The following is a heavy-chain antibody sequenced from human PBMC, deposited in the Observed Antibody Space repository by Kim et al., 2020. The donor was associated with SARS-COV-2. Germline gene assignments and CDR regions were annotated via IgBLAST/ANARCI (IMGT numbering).Heavy chain of an antibody. D-gene: IGHD3-10*01. CDR1: GFTFGDYA. V-gene: IGHV3-9*01. CDR2: ISWNSGSI. CDR3: AKALYYNAAYFDY. J-gene: IGHJ4*02. Sequence: GGSLRLSCAASGFTFGDYAMHWVRQAPGKGLEWVSGISWNSGSIGYADSVKGRFTISRDNAKNSLYLQMNSLRAEDTALYYCAKALYYNAAYFDYWGQGTLVTVSS.